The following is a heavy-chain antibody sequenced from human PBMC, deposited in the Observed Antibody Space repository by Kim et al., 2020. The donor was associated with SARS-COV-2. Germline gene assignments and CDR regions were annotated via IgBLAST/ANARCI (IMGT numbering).Heavy chain of an antibody. CDR2: ISYDGSNK. Sequence: GGSLRLSCAASGFTFSSYAMHWVRQAPGKGLEWVAVISYDGSNKYYADSVKGRFTISRDNSKNTLYLQMNSLRAEDTAVYYCASGEDYYDSSGYVYWGQG. CDR3: ASGEDYYDSSGYVY. CDR1: GFTFSSYA. J-gene: IGHJ4*02. D-gene: IGHD3-22*01. V-gene: IGHV3-30-3*01.